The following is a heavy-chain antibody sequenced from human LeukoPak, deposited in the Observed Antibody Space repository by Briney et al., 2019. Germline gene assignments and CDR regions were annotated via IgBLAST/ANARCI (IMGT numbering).Heavy chain of an antibody. Sequence: SETLSLTCAVYGGSFSGYYWSWIRQPPGKGLEWIGEINHSGSTNYNPSLKSRITISVDTSKNQFSLKLSSVTAADTAVYYCARLDYDFWRGYYFDYWGRGTLVTVSS. V-gene: IGHV4-34*01. CDR1: GGSFSGYY. D-gene: IGHD3-3*01. CDR2: INHSGST. CDR3: ARLDYDFWRGYYFDY. J-gene: IGHJ4*02.